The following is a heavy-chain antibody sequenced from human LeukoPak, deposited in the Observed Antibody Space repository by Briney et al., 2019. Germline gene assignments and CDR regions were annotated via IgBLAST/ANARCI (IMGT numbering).Heavy chain of an antibody. CDR2: VRSDGDIK. CDR3: AGLSSSWYVN. D-gene: IGHD6-13*01. J-gene: IGHJ4*02. CDR1: GFTFSNYG. V-gene: IGHV3-30*02. Sequence: PGGSLRLSCAASGFTFSNYGMHWVRQAPGKGLEWVAFVRSDGDIKYYADSVKGRFTISRDNSKNTLYLQMNSLRAEDTAVYYCAGLSSSWYVNWGQGTLVTVSS.